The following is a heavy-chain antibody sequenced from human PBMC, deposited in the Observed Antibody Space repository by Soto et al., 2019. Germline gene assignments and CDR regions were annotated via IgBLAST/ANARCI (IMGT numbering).Heavy chain of an antibody. CDR3: ARGYDSSGYYMGDSYYFDY. CDR1: GYTFTSYG. Sequence: ASVKVSCKASGYTFTSYGISWVRQAPGQRLEWMGWISAYNGNTNYAQKLQGRVTMTTDTSTSTAYMELRSLRSDDTAVYYCARGYDSSGYYMGDSYYFDYWGQGTLVTVSS. D-gene: IGHD3-22*01. V-gene: IGHV1-18*01. J-gene: IGHJ4*02. CDR2: ISAYNGNT.